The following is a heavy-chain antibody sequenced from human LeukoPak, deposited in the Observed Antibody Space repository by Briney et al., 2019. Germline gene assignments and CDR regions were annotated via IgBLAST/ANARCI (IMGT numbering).Heavy chain of an antibody. Sequence: SETLSLTCAVYGGSFSGYYWSWIRQPPGKGLEWIGEINHSGSTNYNPSLKSRVTISVDTSKNQFSLKLSSVTAADTAVYYCARVVGYCSSTSCRFDYWGQGTLVTVSS. D-gene: IGHD2-2*01. V-gene: IGHV4-34*01. CDR3: ARVVGYCSSTSCRFDY. CDR1: GGSFSGYY. CDR2: INHSGST. J-gene: IGHJ4*02.